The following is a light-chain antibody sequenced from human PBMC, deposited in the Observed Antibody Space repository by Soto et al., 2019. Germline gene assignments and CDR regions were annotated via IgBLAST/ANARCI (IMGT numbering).Light chain of an antibody. CDR1: QSVSSSH. CDR3: QQRSNWPRT. V-gene: IGKV3D-20*02. CDR2: GAS. J-gene: IGKJ1*01. Sequence: ENVLTQSPGTLSLSPGERATLSCRASQSVSSSHLAWYQQKPGQAPRLLMYGASSRATGIPDRFSGGGSETEFTLTISSLQSEDLAIYYCQQRSNWPRTFGQGTKVDIK.